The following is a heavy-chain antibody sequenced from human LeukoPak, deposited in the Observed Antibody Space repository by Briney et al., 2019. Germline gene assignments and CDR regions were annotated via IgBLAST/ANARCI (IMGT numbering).Heavy chain of an antibody. CDR1: GFTVSSNY. J-gene: IGHJ3*02. CDR2: IYSGGST. D-gene: IGHD3-22*01. Sequence: GGSLRLSCAASGFTVSSNYRSWVRQAPGKGLEWVSVIYSGGSTYYADSVKGRFTISRDNSKNTLYLQMNSLRAEDTAVYYCARDLGYYFAFDIWGQGTMVTVSS. CDR3: ARDLGYYFAFDI. V-gene: IGHV3-53*01.